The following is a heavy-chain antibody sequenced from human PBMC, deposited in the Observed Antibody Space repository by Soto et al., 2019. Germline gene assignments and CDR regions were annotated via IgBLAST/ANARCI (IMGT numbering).Heavy chain of an antibody. CDR2: IDTDGGGT. Sequence: GGSLRLSCAASGFTFRSHRIHWVRQAPGKGLEWVSRIDTDGGGTSYADSVKGRFTIPTDNAENRVYLKMNGRRVEDTAVYYCATLFAVWGQGTLVTVS. CDR3: ATLFAV. CDR1: GFTFRSHR. D-gene: IGHD3-16*01. J-gene: IGHJ4*02. V-gene: IGHV3-74*01.